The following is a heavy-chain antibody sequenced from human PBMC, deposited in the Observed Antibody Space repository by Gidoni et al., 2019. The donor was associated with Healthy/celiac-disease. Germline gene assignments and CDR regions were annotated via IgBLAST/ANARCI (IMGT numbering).Heavy chain of an antibody. V-gene: IGHV3-7*01. CDR1: GFTFSSYW. Sequence: EVQLVESGGGLVQPGGSLRLSCAASGFTFSSYWMSWVRQAPGKGLEWVANIKQDGSEKYYVDSVKGRFTISRDNAKNSLYLQMNSLRAEDTAVYYCARSITMIETYNWFDPWGQGTLVTVSS. CDR2: IKQDGSEK. CDR3: ARSITMIETYNWFDP. D-gene: IGHD3-22*01. J-gene: IGHJ5*02.